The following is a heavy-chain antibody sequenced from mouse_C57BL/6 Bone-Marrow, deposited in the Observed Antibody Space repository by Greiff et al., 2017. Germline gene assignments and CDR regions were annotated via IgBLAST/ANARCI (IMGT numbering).Heavy chain of an antibody. CDR1: GYTFTSYW. J-gene: IGHJ2*01. Sequence: VQLQQPGAELVRPGSSVKLSCKASGYTFTSYWMDWVKQRPGQGLEWIGNIYPSDSETHYNQKFKDKATLTVDKSSSTAYMQLSSLTSEDSAVYYCASGTIPYYFDYWGQGTTLPVSS. V-gene: IGHV1-61*01. D-gene: IGHD2-12*01. CDR3: ASGTIPYYFDY. CDR2: IYPSDSET.